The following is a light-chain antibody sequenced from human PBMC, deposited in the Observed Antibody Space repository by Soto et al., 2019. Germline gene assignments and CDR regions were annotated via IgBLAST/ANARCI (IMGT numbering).Light chain of an antibody. CDR2: DAS. CDR3: QQYNSYSWT. V-gene: IGKV1-5*01. J-gene: IGKJ1*01. CDR1: QSISNW. Sequence: DIQMTQSPSTLSASVGDRVTITCRASQSISNWLAWYQQKPGKAPNLLIFDASSLESGVPSRFSGSGSGTEFTLTISSLQSDDFAIYYCQQYNSYSWTFGQGTKVDIK.